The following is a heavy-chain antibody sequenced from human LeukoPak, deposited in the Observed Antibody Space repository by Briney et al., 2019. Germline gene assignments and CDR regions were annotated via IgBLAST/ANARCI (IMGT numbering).Heavy chain of an antibody. CDR2: ISSSSSYM. D-gene: IGHD6-13*01. J-gene: IGHJ4*02. CDR1: GFTFSSYT. Sequence: AGGSLRLSCAASGFTFSSYTMSWVRQAPGKGLEWVSSISSSSSYMYYADSVKGRFTISRDNAKNSLCLQMNSLRAEDTAVYYCATARRVYSSGWYLGTPFDCRGQGALVTLSS. V-gene: IGHV3-21*01. CDR3: ATARRVYSSGWYLGTPFDC.